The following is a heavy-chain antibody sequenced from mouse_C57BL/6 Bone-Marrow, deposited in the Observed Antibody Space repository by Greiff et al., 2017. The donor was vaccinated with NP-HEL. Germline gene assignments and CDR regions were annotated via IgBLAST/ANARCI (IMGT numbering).Heavy chain of an antibody. J-gene: IGHJ4*01. CDR1: GYTFTSYW. V-gene: IGHV1-69*01. D-gene: IGHD1-1*01. CDR2: IDPSDSYT. Sequence: QVQLQQPGAELVMPGASVKLSCKASGYTFTSYWMHWVKQRPGQGLEWIGEIDPSDSYTNYNQKFKGKSTLTVDKSSSTAYMQLSSLTSEDSAVYYCARRSYGSSSRYYAMDYWGQGTSVTVSS. CDR3: ARRSYGSSSRYYAMDY.